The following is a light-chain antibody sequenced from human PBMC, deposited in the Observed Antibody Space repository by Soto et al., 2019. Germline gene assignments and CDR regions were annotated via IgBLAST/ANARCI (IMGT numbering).Light chain of an antibody. CDR2: SSS. Sequence: EIVLTQSPGTLSLSPGDRVSLSCGASEWFSGKNLAWYQHKPGQSPRLLIYSSSIRASGVPDRFRGSGSGTVFTLTITRLEPEDFAVYYCQQYGTWITFGQGTRLGTK. CDR3: QQYGTWIT. V-gene: IGKV3-20*01. J-gene: IGKJ5*01. CDR1: EWFSGKN.